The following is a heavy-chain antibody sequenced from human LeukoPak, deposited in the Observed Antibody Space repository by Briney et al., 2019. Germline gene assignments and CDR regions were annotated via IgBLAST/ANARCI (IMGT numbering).Heavy chain of an antibody. CDR1: GGTFSSYA. V-gene: IGHV1-69*06. J-gene: IGHJ4*02. D-gene: IGHD3-9*01. Sequence: SVKVSCKASGGTFSSYAISCVRQAPGQGLEWMGGIIPIFGTANYAQKFQGRVTITADKSTSTAYMELSSLRSEDTAVYYCARDLGWVRRLRYFDWLFHFDYWGQGTLVTVSS. CDR2: IIPIFGTA. CDR3: ARDLGWVRRLRYFDWLFHFDY.